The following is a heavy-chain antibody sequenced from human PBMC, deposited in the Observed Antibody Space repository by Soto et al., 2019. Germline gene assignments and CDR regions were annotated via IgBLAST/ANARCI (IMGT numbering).Heavy chain of an antibody. Sequence: PSETLSLTCTVSGGSISSSYWSWIRQPPGKGLEWIGYIYHSGSTYYNPSLKSRVTISVDRSKNQFSLKLSSVTAADTAVYYCARVPGPWGQGTLVTVSS. J-gene: IGHJ5*02. CDR3: ARVPGP. CDR2: IYHSGST. CDR1: GGSISSSY. V-gene: IGHV4-59*12.